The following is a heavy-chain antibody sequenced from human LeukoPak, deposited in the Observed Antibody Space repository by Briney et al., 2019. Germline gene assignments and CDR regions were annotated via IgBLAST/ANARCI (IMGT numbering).Heavy chain of an antibody. V-gene: IGHV3-30*03. Sequence: GRSLRLPCAASGFTFSSYGMHWVRQAPGKGLEWVAVISYDGSNKYYADSVKGRFTISRDNSKNTMYLQMNSLRAEDTAVYYCARETSSSAPGPRKIFDHWGQGTLVTVSS. D-gene: IGHD2-2*01. CDR3: ARETSSSAPGPRKIFDH. J-gene: IGHJ4*02. CDR1: GFTFSSYG. CDR2: ISYDGSNK.